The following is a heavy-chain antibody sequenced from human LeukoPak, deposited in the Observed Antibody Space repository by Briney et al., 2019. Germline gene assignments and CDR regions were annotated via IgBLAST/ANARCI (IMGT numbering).Heavy chain of an antibody. Sequence: GGSLRLSCAVSGFTFSSYWMSWVRQAPGKGLEWVANIKQDGSEKYYVDSVKGRFTISRDNAKNSLYLQMNSLRAEDTAVYYCARDPVAGTTTFDYWGQGTLVTVSS. CDR2: IKQDGSEK. CDR3: ARDPVAGTTTFDY. CDR1: GFTFSSYW. V-gene: IGHV3-7*03. J-gene: IGHJ4*02. D-gene: IGHD1-7*01.